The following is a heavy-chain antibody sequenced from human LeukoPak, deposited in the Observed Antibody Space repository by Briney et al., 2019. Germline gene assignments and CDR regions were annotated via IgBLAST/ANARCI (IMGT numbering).Heavy chain of an antibody. D-gene: IGHD2-2*01. CDR1: GYTFTSYY. J-gene: IGHJ3*02. Sequence: ASVKVSCKASGYTFTSYYILWVRQAPGQGLEWMGMINPSGGSTSYAQKFQGRVTMTRDTSTSTVYMELSSLRSEDSAAYYCARSAPQGYCTSTSCYARSAFDIWGQGTMVTVSS. CDR3: ARSAPQGYCTSTSCYARSAFDI. V-gene: IGHV1-46*01. CDR2: INPSGGST.